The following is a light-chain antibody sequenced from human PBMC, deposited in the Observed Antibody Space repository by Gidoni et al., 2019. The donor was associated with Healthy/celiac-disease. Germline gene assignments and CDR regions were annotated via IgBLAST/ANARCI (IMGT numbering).Light chain of an antibody. Sequence: ELVMTQSPATLSVSPGERATISCRASQSVSSNLAWYQQKPGQATRLLIYGASTRATGSPARFSGSGSGTEFTLTISSLQSEDFAVYYCQQYNNWPPGTFGPGTKVEIK. J-gene: IGKJ3*01. CDR1: QSVSSN. CDR2: GAS. CDR3: QQYNNWPPGT. V-gene: IGKV3-15*01.